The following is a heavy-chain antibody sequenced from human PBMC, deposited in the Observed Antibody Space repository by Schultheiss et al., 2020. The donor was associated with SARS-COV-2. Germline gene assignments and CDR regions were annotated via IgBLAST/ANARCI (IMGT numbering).Heavy chain of an antibody. D-gene: IGHD5-12*01. V-gene: IGHV1-2*02. CDR1: GYTFTGYY. J-gene: IGHJ4*02. Sequence: ASVKVSCKASGYTFTGYYMHWVRQAPGQGPEWMGWINPNSGGTNYAQKFQGRVTMTRDTSISTAYMELSSLRSDDTAVYYCARGPVDIVATSHFDYWGQGTLVTVSS. CDR3: ARGPVDIVATSHFDY. CDR2: INPNSGGT.